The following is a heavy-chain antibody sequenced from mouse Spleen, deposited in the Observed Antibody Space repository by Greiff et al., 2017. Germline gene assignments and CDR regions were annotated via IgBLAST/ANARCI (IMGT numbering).Heavy chain of an antibody. Sequence: ESGPGLVKPSQSLSLTCSVTGYSITSGYYWNWIRQFPGNKLEWMGYISYDGSNNYNPSLKNRISITRDTSKNQFFLKLNSVTTEDTATYYCARRRVWYFDVWGAGTTVTVSS. V-gene: IGHV3-6*01. CDR2: ISYDGSN. CDR3: ARRRVWYFDV. CDR1: GYSITSGYY. J-gene: IGHJ1*01.